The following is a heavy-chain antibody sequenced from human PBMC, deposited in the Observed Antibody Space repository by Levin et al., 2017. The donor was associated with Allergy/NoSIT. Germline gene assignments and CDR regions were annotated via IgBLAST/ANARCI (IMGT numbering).Heavy chain of an antibody. Sequence: GGSLRLSCAASEFTFSSYSMNWVRQAPGKGLEWVSSISSSSSYIYYADSVKGRFTISRDNAKNSLYLQMNSLRAEDTAVYYCARDRSSTGGYYFDYWGQGTLVTVSS. CDR2: ISSSSSYI. J-gene: IGHJ4*02. V-gene: IGHV3-21*01. CDR1: EFTFSSYS. CDR3: ARDRSSTGGYYFDY. D-gene: IGHD6-13*01.